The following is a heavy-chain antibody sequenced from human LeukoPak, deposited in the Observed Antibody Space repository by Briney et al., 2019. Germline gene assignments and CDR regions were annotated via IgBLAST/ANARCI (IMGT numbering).Heavy chain of an antibody. CDR2: IYYTGST. J-gene: IGHJ6*04. Sequence: PSETLSLTCTVSGGSIRSYYWSWVRQPPGKGLELIEYIYYTGSTDYNPSLKSRVTISVDTSKNQFSLKLTSVTAADTAVYYCARDAGARAPNVWGKGTTVTVSS. V-gene: IGHV4-59*12. CDR3: ARDAGARAPNV. CDR1: GGSIRSYY.